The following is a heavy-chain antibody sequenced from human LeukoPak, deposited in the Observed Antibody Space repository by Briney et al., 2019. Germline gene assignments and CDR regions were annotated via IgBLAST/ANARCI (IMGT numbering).Heavy chain of an antibody. V-gene: IGHV1-2*02. CDR2: INPNSGGT. J-gene: IGHJ3*02. CDR3: ARVRSGGTRSYGSGTYGAFDI. D-gene: IGHD3-10*01. CDR1: GYTFTGYY. Sequence: AASVKVSCKASGYTFTGYYMHWVRQAPGQGLEWMGWINPNSGGTNYAQKFQGRVTMARDTSISTAYMELSRLRSDDTAVYYCARVRSGGTRSYGSGTYGAFDIWGQGTMVTVSS.